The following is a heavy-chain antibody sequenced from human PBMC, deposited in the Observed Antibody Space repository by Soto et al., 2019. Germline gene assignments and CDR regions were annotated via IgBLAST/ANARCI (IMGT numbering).Heavy chain of an antibody. Sequence: GGSLRLSCAASGFTFSSYAMSWVRQAPGKGLEWVSAISGSGGSTYYADSGKGRFTISRDSSKNTLYLQMNSLRAEDTAVYYCSRRGSSGYYYFDFWGQGTLVTVSA. CDR2: ISGSGGST. J-gene: IGHJ4*02. V-gene: IGHV3-23*01. CDR1: GFTFSSYA. CDR3: SRRGSSGYYYFDF. D-gene: IGHD3-22*01.